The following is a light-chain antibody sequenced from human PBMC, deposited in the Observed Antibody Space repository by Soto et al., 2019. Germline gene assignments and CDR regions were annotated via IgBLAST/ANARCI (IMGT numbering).Light chain of an antibody. CDR1: ALPEQY. Sequence: SYELTQPPSVSVSPGQTARITCSGDALPEQYAYWYQQKPGQAPVLVIYKDSERPSGIPERFSGSSSGTTVTLTISGVQAEDEADYYCQSADSSAVVFGGGTKLTVL. J-gene: IGLJ2*01. CDR3: QSADSSAVV. CDR2: KDS. V-gene: IGLV3-25*03.